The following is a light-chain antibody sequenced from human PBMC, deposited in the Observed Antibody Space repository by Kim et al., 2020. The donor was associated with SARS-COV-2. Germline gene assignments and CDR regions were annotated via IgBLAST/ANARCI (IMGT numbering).Light chain of an antibody. CDR3: QQYDSSPTT. J-gene: IGKJ1*01. Sequence: EIVLTQSPGTLSLAPGERATLSCRASQSITSTYVAWYQQRPGQAPRLLIYGASSRATGTPDRFSGSGSGTDFSLTISRLEPEDFAVYYCQQYDSSPTTFGQGTKVDIK. CDR2: GAS. V-gene: IGKV3-20*01. CDR1: QSITSTY.